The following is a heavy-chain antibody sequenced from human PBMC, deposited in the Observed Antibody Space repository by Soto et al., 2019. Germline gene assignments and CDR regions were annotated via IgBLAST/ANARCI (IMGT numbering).Heavy chain of an antibody. D-gene: IGHD3-10*01. Sequence: PSETLSLTCTVSGGSISSYYWSWIRQPAGKGLEWIGRIYTSGSTNYNPSLKSRVTMSVDTSKNQFSLNLSSVTAAADTAVYYCARGRITLANDAFDIWGQGTMVTVSS. J-gene: IGHJ3*02. CDR3: ARGRITLANDAFDI. CDR1: GGSISSYY. CDR2: IYTSGST. V-gene: IGHV4-4*07.